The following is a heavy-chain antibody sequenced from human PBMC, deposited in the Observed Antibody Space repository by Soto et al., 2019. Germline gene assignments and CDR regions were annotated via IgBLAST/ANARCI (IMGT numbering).Heavy chain of an antibody. V-gene: IGHV4-34*01. Sequence: TLSLTCAVYGGSFSGYYWSWIRQPPGKGLEWIGEINHSGSTNYNPSLKSRVTISVDTSKNQFSLKLSSVTAADTAVYYCARGGQVVVRGYYYYYMDVWGKGTTVTVSS. CDR1: GGSFSGYY. CDR2: INHSGST. CDR3: ARGGQVVVRGYYYYYMDV. J-gene: IGHJ6*03. D-gene: IGHD3-10*01.